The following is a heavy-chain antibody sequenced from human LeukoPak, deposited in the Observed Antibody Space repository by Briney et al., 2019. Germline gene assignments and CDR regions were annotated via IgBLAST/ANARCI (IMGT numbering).Heavy chain of an antibody. CDR1: GYTFTTAY. D-gene: IGHD1-14*01. J-gene: IGHJ4*02. Sequence: GASVKVSCKASGYTFTTAYIHWVRQAPGQGLEWVGIIKPSGDWTLYAQKFQGRVTMTRDMSTSPVYMELSSLRSEDTGIYYCAREKPETYHLDFWGQGTLVTVSS. CDR2: IKPSGDWT. CDR3: AREKPETYHLDF. V-gene: IGHV1-46*01.